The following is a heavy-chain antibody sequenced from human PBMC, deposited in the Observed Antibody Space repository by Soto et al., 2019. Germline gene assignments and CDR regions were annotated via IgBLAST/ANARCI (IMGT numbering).Heavy chain of an antibody. V-gene: IGHV1-8*01. CDR2: INPNSGNI. CDR1: GNTFTSYD. CDR3: ARDRRFSSGWRRGMDV. D-gene: IGHD6-19*01. J-gene: IGHJ6*02. Sequence: ASVKVSCKASGNTFTSYDINWVRQATGHGLEWMGWINPNSGNIGYAQKFQGRVTMTRDTAIRTAYMELSRLRSDDTAVYYCARDRRFSSGWRRGMDVWGHGTTVTVSS.